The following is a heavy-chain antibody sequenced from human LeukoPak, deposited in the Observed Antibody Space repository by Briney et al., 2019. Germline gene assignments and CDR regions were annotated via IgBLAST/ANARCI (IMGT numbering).Heavy chain of an antibody. D-gene: IGHD5-12*01. V-gene: IGHV3-66*01. J-gene: IGHJ3*02. CDR3: ARWGYLDAFDI. CDR2: IYSGGST. Sequence: GGSLRLSCAASGFTFSSYAMSWVRQAPGKGLEWVSVIYSGGSTYYADSVKGRFTISRDNSKNTLYLQMNSLRAEDTAVYYCARWGYLDAFDIWGQGTMVTVSS. CDR1: GFTFSSYA.